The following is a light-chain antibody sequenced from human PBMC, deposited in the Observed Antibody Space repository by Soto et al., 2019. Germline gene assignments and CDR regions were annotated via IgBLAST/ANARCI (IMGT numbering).Light chain of an antibody. Sequence: QSALTQPASVSGSPGQSITISCTGTSSDVGAYNYVSWYQQHPGKAPKLMIYDVNNRPSGVSNRFSGSKSGNTASLTISGLQAEDEADYYCSSYRSSSTPCVFGTGTKVTVL. CDR1: SSDVGAYNY. V-gene: IGLV2-14*01. J-gene: IGLJ1*01. CDR3: SSYRSSSTPCV. CDR2: DVN.